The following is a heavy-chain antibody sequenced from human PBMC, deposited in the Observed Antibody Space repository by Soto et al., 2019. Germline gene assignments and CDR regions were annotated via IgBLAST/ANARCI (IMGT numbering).Heavy chain of an antibody. CDR2: IYYSGST. Sequence: QVQLQESGPGLVKPSQTLSLTCTVSGGSISSGGYYWSWIRQHPGKGLEWIGYIYYSGSTYYNPSLMSRVTISVDTSKNQFSLKLSSVTAADKAVYYCARDIHPGKAAERNAFDIWGQGTMVTVSS. CDR1: GGSISSGGYY. J-gene: IGHJ3*02. D-gene: IGHD6-25*01. V-gene: IGHV4-31*03. CDR3: ARDIHPGKAAERNAFDI.